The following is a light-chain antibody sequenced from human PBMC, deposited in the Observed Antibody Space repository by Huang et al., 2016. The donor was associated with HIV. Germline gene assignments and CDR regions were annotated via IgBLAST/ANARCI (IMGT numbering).Light chain of an antibody. V-gene: IGKV2-28*01. J-gene: IGKJ4*01. CDR3: MQALQGLT. CDR1: QSLLHSNGINY. CDR2: LGS. Sequence: DIVMTQSPLSLPVTPGEPASISCRSSQSLLHSNGINYLDWYLKKPGQSPQLLIYLGSNRAAGVPDRFSGSGSGTDFTLKISRVEAEDVGVYYCMQALQGLTFGGGTKVEIK.